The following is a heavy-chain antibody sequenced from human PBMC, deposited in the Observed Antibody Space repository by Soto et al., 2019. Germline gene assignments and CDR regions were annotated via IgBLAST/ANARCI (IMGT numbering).Heavy chain of an antibody. CDR1: GFIVRPPR. CDR2: IYNDGST. D-gene: IGHD4-4*01. V-gene: IGHV3-66*01. J-gene: IGHJ4*02. CDR3: ARDSYTRY. Sequence: GGSLRISRAAPGFIVRPPRMSWVRQAPGKGLEWVSIIYNDGSTHYADSVKGRFTISRDDSKNTLYLQILSLRAEDTAVYYCARDSYTRYWGQGTLVTVSS.